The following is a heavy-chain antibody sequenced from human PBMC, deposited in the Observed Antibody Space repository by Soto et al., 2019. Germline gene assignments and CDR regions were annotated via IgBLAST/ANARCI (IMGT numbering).Heavy chain of an antibody. D-gene: IGHD3-22*01. J-gene: IGHJ5*02. CDR1: GFTFSSYA. Sequence: PGGSLRLSCAASGFTFSSYAMHWVRQAPGKGLEWVAVISYDGSNKYYADSVKGRFTISRDNSKNTLYLQMNSLRAEDTAVYYCAREGVWYYYDSSGYYSYNWFDPWGQGTLVTVSS. CDR2: ISYDGSNK. CDR3: AREGVWYYYDSSGYYSYNWFDP. V-gene: IGHV3-30-3*01.